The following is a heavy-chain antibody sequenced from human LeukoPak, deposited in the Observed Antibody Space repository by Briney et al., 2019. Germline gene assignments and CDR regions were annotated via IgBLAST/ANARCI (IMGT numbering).Heavy chain of an antibody. CDR3: ARDHRSYSGYFDY. CDR1: GFTVSSNY. V-gene: IGHV3-66*01. D-gene: IGHD1-26*01. Sequence: GGSLRLSCAASGFTVSSNYMSWVRQAPGKGLEWVSVIYSGGSTYYADSVKGRFTITRDNSKNTLYLQMNSLRAEDTAVYYCARDHRSYSGYFDYWGQGTLVTVSS. CDR2: IYSGGST. J-gene: IGHJ4*02.